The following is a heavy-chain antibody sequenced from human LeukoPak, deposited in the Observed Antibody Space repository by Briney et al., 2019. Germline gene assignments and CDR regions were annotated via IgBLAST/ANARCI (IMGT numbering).Heavy chain of an antibody. D-gene: IGHD3-16*02. J-gene: IGHJ2*01. V-gene: IGHV4-38-2*01. CDR3: ARALNGIDYWYFDL. CDR1: GYSISSGHY. Sequence: KASETLSLTCAVSGYSISSGHYWGWIRQPPGMGLEWIGCIYHSGSTYYNPSLKSRVTVSVDTSKNQFSLKLSSVSAADTAVYYCARALNGIDYWYFDLWGRGTLVTVSS. CDR2: IYHSGST.